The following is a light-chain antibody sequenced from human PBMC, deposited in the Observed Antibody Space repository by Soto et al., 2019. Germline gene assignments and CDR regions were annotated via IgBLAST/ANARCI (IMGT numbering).Light chain of an antibody. CDR2: DAS. CDR3: QPYNNWPLT. CDR1: QSVSSSY. Sequence: EIVWTQSPDTLFLSPGARATLSCRASQSVSSSYLAWYQHKPGQAPRLLIYDASSRATGIPDRFSGSGSGTDFTLTINSLQSEDLSIYYCQPYNNWPLTFGGETKVYI. J-gene: IGKJ4*01. V-gene: IGKV3D-20*02.